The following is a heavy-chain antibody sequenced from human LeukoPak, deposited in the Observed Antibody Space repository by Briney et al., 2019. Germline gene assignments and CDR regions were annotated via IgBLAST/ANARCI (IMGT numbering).Heavy chain of an antibody. CDR3: ARVGVYYYGSGSYYIFDY. CDR2: IYYSGST. Sequence: PSQTLPLTCTVSGGSISSGDYYWSWIRQPPGKGLEWIGYIYYSGSTYYNPSLKSRVTISVDTSKNQFSLKLSSVTAADTAVYYCARVGVYYYGSGSYYIFDYWGQGTLVTVSS. J-gene: IGHJ4*02. V-gene: IGHV4-30-4*08. CDR1: GGSISSGDYY. D-gene: IGHD3-10*01.